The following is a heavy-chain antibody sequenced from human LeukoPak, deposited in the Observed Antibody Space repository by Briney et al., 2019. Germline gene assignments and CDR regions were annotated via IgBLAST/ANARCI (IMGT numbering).Heavy chain of an antibody. J-gene: IGHJ6*03. CDR2: INHSGST. Sequence: SETLPLTCAVYGGSFSGYHWSWIRQPPGKGLEWIGEINHSGSTNYNPSLKSRVTISVDTSKNQFSLKLSSVTAADTAVYYCGRGSPRLVRLRMGYYYMDVWGKGTTVTVSS. CDR1: GGSFSGYH. D-gene: IGHD3-10*01. V-gene: IGHV4-34*01. CDR3: GRGSPRLVRLRMGYYYMDV.